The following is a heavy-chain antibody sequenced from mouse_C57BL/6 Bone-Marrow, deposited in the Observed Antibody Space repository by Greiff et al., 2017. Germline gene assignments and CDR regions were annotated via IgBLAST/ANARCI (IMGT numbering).Heavy chain of an antibody. Sequence: QVQLQQSGPGLVQPSQSLSITCTVSGFSLTSYGVHWVRQSPGKGLEWLGVIWSGGSTDYNAAFISRLSISKDNSKSQVFFKMNSLQADDTAIYYCARERVYYGNFYFDYWGQGTTLTVSS. CDR3: ARERVYYGNFYFDY. CDR1: GFSLTSYG. J-gene: IGHJ2*01. CDR2: IWSGGST. V-gene: IGHV2-2*01. D-gene: IGHD2-1*01.